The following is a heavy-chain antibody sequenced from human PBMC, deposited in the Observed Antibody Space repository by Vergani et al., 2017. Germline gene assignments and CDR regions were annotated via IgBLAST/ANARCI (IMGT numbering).Heavy chain of an antibody. D-gene: IGHD6-13*01. CDR2: SSGSGGST. V-gene: IGHV3-23*01. J-gene: IGHJ3*02. CDR1: GFTFSSYA. CDR3: VKDFSSSTPHDAFDI. Sequence: EVQLLESGGGLVQPGGSLRLSCAASGFTFSSYAMSWVRQAPGKGVEWVSASSGSGGSTYYADSVKGRFTISRDNSKNTRYLQMNSLRAEDTAVYYCVKDFSSSTPHDAFDIWGQGTMVTVSS.